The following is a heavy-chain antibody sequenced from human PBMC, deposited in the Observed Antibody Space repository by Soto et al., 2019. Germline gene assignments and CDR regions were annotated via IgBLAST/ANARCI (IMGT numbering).Heavy chain of an antibody. J-gene: IGHJ2*01. Sequence: ASVKVSCKASGYTFTSYFIHWVRQAPGQGLEWMGIINPVGGTTTYAQNFQGRVTMTRDTSTNTVHMELSTLRSEDTAVYFCARDTRGSSVGYVARWGRGTLVTVSS. D-gene: IGHD3-10*01. CDR2: INPVGGTT. V-gene: IGHV1-46*01. CDR1: GYTFTSYF. CDR3: ARDTRGSSVGYVAR.